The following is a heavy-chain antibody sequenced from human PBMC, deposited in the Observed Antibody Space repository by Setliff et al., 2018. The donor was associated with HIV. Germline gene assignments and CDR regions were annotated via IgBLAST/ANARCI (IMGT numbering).Heavy chain of an antibody. J-gene: IGHJ4*02. D-gene: IGHD3-10*01. V-gene: IGHV4-61*02. Sequence: SETLSLTCTVSGDSINSDNYYWSWIRQPAGKGLEWIGRIYTSGTTNYNPSLKTRVTFSVDTSKNQFSLRLSSVTAADTALYYCAPRHHKYGFLWGQGTLVTVSS. CDR1: GDSINSDNYY. CDR3: APRHHKYGFL. CDR2: IYTSGTT.